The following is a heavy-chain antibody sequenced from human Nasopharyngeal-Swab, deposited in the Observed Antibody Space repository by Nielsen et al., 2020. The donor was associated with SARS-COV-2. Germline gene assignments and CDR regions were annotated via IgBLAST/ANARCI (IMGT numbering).Heavy chain of an antibody. V-gene: IGHV3-53*01. CDR2: IYSGGST. D-gene: IGHD6-19*01. J-gene: IGHJ6*02. CDR3: ARDLYRQQWPLYNYYGMDV. Sequence: GESLKLSCAASGFTVSSNYMSWVRQAPGKGLEWVSVIYSGGSTYYADSVKGRFTISRDNSKNTLYLQMNSLRAEDTAVYYRARDLYRQQWPLYNYYGMDVWGQGTTVTVSS. CDR1: GFTVSSNY.